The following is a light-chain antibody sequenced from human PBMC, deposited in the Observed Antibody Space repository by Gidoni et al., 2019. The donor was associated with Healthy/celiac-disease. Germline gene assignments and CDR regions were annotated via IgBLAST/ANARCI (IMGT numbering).Light chain of an antibody. Sequence: DIQMTQSPSSLAASVGDRVTITCRASQSISSSLNWYQQKPGKAPKLLIDAASSLQSGVPSRFSGSGSGTDFTLTISSLQPEDFASYYCQQSYSTLSFTFXPXTKVDIK. V-gene: IGKV1-39*01. CDR2: AAS. J-gene: IGKJ3*01. CDR1: QSISSS. CDR3: QQSYSTLSFT.